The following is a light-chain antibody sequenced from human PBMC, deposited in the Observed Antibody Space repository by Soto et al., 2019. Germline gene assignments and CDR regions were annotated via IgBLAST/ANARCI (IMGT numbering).Light chain of an antibody. CDR2: GAS. CDR1: QSVSSN. V-gene: IGKV3-15*01. CDR3: QQYDSWLVWT. Sequence: IVLTHSPATLSVSPGYTATLSCRANQSVSSNLAWYQQKPGQAPRLLIYGASTRATAIPARFSGSGSGTEYTPNITSLRSEDIAVYYCQQYDSWLVWTFGQGTKVDIK. J-gene: IGKJ1*01.